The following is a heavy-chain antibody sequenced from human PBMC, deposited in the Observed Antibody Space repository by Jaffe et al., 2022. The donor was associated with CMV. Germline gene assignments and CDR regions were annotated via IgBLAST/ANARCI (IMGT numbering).Heavy chain of an antibody. CDR1: GGSISSDF. D-gene: IGHD3-10*01. J-gene: IGHJ4*02. Sequence: QVQLQESGPGLVKPSETLSLSCTISGGSISSDFWSWIRQPAGKGLEWIGRIYNGGSTYYTTYNPSLKSRVAMSVDTSKNQFSLRLTSVTAADTAVYFCARSSLILLSAFDHWGRGTLVTVSS. CDR2: IYNGGSTYYT. V-gene: IGHV4-4*07. CDR3: ARSSLILLSAFDH.